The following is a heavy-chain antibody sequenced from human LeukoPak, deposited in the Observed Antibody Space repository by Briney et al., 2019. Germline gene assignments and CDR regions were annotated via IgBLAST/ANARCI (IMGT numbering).Heavy chain of an antibody. CDR2: MNPNIGTP. CDR3: ARRERSGSYLVYYYYYGMDV. Sequence: ASVKVSCKASGYTFTIYDINWVRQASGQGGEWMGWMNPNIGTPGYSQKFQVRVTMTCNTSISTAYMQLSSLRSEATAVYYCARRERSGSYLVYYYYYGMDVWGQGTTVTVSS. D-gene: IGHD3-10*01. J-gene: IGHJ6*02. V-gene: IGHV1-8*01. CDR1: GYTFTIYD.